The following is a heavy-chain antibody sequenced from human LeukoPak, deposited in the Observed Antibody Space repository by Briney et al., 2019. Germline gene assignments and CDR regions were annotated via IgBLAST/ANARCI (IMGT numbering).Heavy chain of an antibody. D-gene: IGHD2-2*01. V-gene: IGHV3-7*01. CDR1: GFTFNTYY. CDR2: IKQDGSEN. Sequence: GGSLRLSCATSGFTFNTYYMTWVRQVPGKGLEWVAGIKQDGSENYYVDSVKGRFSISRDNSKNSLFLQMNSLRAEGTAVYFCARERYCTTATCYVGVPFDYWGQGTLVTVSS. J-gene: IGHJ4*02. CDR3: ARERYCTTATCYVGVPFDY.